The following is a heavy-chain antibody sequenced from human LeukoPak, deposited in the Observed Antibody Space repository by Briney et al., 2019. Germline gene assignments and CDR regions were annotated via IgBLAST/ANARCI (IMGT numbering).Heavy chain of an antibody. Sequence: GGSLRLSCAASGFTFSSYAMSWVRQAPGKGLEWVSAISGSGGSTYYADSVEGRFTISRDNSKNTLYLQMNSLRAEDTAVYYCAKDLGYSSSWYSRFSYYYYGMDVRGQGTTVTVSS. CDR2: ISGSGGST. D-gene: IGHD6-13*01. V-gene: IGHV3-23*01. CDR1: GFTFSSYA. J-gene: IGHJ6*02. CDR3: AKDLGYSSSWYSRFSYYYYGMDV.